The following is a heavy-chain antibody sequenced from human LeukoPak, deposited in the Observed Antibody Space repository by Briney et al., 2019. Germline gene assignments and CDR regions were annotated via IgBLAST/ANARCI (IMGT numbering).Heavy chain of an antibody. J-gene: IGHJ4*02. CDR2: INHSGST. Sequence: SETLSLTCAVYGGSFSGYYWSWIRQPPGKGLEWIGEINHSGSTTYNPSLKSRVTISVDTSKNQFSLKLSSVTAADTAVYYCARWNYDYVWGSYRYDYWGQGTLVTVSS. D-gene: IGHD3-16*02. V-gene: IGHV4-34*01. CDR1: GGSFSGYY. CDR3: ARWNYDYVWGSYRYDY.